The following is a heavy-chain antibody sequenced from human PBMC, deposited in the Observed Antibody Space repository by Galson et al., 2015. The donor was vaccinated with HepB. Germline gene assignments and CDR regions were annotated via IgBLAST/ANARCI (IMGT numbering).Heavy chain of an antibody. CDR3: ARGSVVFDFWSGPPRDV. V-gene: IGHV3-30*01. CDR1: GFTFSSYA. D-gene: IGHD3-3*01. Sequence: SLRLSCAASGFTFSSYALHWVRQAPGKGLEWVAVISYDGTNEYYADSVKGRFTISRDNSKNTLYLQMNSLRAEDTAVYYCARGSVVFDFWSGPPRDVWGKGTTVTVSP. J-gene: IGHJ6*04. CDR2: ISYDGTNE.